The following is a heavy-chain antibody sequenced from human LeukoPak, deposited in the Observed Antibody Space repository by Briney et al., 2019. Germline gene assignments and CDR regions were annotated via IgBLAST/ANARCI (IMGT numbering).Heavy chain of an antibody. Sequence: GGSLRLSCAASGFTFSSYGVHWVRQAPGKGLEWVAFIRYDGSNKYYADSVKGRFTISKDNSKNTLYLQMNSLRAEDTAVYYCANAKYYYDSSGLDYWGQGTLVTVSS. CDR3: ANAKYYYDSSGLDY. CDR1: GFTFSSYG. J-gene: IGHJ4*02. D-gene: IGHD3-22*01. V-gene: IGHV3-30*02. CDR2: IRYDGSNK.